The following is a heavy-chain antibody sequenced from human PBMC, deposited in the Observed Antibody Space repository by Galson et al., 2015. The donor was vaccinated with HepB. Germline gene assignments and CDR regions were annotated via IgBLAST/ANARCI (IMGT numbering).Heavy chain of an antibody. CDR2: IWYDGSNK. Sequence: SLRLSCAASGFTFSSYGMHWVRQAPGKGLEWVAVIWYDGSNKYYADSVKGRFTISRDNSKNTLYLQMNSLRAEDTAVYYCARDGSIGSYGYYAYWGQGTLVNVSS. V-gene: IGHV3-33*01. J-gene: IGHJ4*02. D-gene: IGHD5-18*01. CDR3: ARDGSIGSYGYYAY. CDR1: GFTFSSYG.